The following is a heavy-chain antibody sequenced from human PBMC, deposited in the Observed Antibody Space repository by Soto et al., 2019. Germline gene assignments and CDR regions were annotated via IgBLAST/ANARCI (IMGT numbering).Heavy chain of an antibody. J-gene: IGHJ3*02. CDR3: ARDAYYYDSSDPGAFDI. V-gene: IGHV1-69*01. D-gene: IGHD3-22*01. CDR1: GGTFSSYS. Sequence: QVQLVQSGAEVKKPGSSVKVSCKASGGTFSSYSISWVRQSPGQGLEWLGGIIPIFGTANYAQKFQGRVTSIADESTSTADMELSSLRSEDTAVYYCARDAYYYDSSDPGAFDIWGQGTMVTVSS. CDR2: IIPIFGTA.